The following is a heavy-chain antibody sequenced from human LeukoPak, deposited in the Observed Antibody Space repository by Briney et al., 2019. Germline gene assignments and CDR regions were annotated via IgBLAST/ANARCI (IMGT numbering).Heavy chain of an antibody. Sequence: QTGGSLRLSCAASGFTLSNVWMAWVRQAPGKGLEWVANINQDGSTKQYVDSVRGRLTISRDNAKNSVYLQMNSLRAEDTALYHCARDMSGSLDYWGQGTLVTVSS. CDR2: INQDGSTK. D-gene: IGHD6-13*01. CDR3: ARDMSGSLDY. J-gene: IGHJ4*02. CDR1: GFTLSNVW. V-gene: IGHV3-7*01.